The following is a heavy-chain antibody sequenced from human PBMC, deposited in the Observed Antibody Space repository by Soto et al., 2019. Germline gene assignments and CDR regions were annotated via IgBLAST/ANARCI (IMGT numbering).Heavy chain of an antibody. CDR1: GFTFSSYE. V-gene: IGHV3-48*03. J-gene: IGHJ6*02. CDR3: ARDQRPSVRSAIPRGYYGMDV. D-gene: IGHD2-2*02. Sequence: HPGGSLRLSCAASGFTFSSYEMNWVRQAPGKGLEWVSYISSSGSTIYYADSVKGRFTISRDNAKNSLYLQMNSLRAEDTAVYYCARDQRPSVRSAIPRGYYGMDVWGQGTTVTVSS. CDR2: ISSSGSTI.